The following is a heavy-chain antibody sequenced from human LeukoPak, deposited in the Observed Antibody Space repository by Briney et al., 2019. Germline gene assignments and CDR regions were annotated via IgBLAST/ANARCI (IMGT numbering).Heavy chain of an antibody. CDR2: INPDNGNT. CDR1: GYTFTGYY. J-gene: IGHJ6*03. CDR3: ARGLGRSSSWYRYYYYMDV. V-gene: IGHV1-8*03. Sequence: ASVKVSCKASGYTFTGYYMHWVRQAPGQGLEWMGCINPDNGNTKYSQEFQGRVTITRNTSISTAYMELSSLRSEDTAVYYCARGLGRSSSWYRYYYYMDVWGKGTTVTVSS. D-gene: IGHD6-13*01.